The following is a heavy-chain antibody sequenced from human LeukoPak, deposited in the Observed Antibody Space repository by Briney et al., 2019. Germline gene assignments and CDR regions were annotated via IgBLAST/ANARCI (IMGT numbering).Heavy chain of an antibody. Sequence: PGGSLRLSCAASGFTFSDYYMSWIRQAPGKGLERVSYISSSGSTIYYADSVKGRFTISRDNAKNSLYLQMNSLRAEDTAVYYCARRPRIVGAPGVYFDYWGQGTLVTVSS. CDR3: ARRPRIVGAPGVYFDY. CDR1: GFTFSDYY. D-gene: IGHD1-26*01. J-gene: IGHJ4*02. CDR2: ISSSGSTI. V-gene: IGHV3-11*04.